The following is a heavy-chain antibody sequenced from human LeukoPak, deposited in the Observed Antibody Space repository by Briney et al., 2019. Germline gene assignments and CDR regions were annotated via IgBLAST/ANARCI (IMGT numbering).Heavy chain of an antibody. Sequence: SETLSLTCSVSGGSITKNGYYWGWIRQSPETGLEWIGSMHYSGSTYYNPSLNSRVTISVDTSKNQFSLKLTSVTAADTAVYFCARAPRAYCSTTGSCFQDYWGQGTLVTVSS. D-gene: IGHD2-2*01. CDR3: ARAPRAYCSTTGSCFQDY. CDR2: MHYSGST. CDR1: GGSITKNGYY. J-gene: IGHJ4*02. V-gene: IGHV4-39*07.